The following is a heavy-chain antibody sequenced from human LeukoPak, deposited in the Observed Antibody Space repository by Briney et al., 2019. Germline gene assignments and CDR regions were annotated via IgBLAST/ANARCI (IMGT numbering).Heavy chain of an antibody. J-gene: IGHJ5*02. V-gene: IGHV1-3*01. CDR2: INAGNGNT. CDR1: GYTFTRYA. D-gene: IGHD3-10*01. CDR3: AREELLWFGEFVNWFDP. Sequence: ASVKVSCKASGYTFTRYAMHWVRQAPGQRLEWMGWINAGNGNTKYSQKFQGRVTITRDTSASTAYMELSSLRSEDTAVYYCAREELLWFGEFVNWFDPWGQGTLVTVSS.